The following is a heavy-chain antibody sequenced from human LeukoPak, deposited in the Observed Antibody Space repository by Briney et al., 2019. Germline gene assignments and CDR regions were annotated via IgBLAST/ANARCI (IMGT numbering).Heavy chain of an antibody. J-gene: IGHJ6*02. D-gene: IGHD3-10*01. CDR2: ISYDGSNK. CDR1: GFTFSSYT. CDR3: AREGNLVGMDV. Sequence: GGSLRLSCAASGFTFSSYTMNWVRQAPGKGLEWVAVISYDGSNKYYADSVKGRFTISRDNSKNTLYLQMNSLRAEDTAVYYCAREGNLVGMDVWGQGTTVTVSS. V-gene: IGHV3-30-3*01.